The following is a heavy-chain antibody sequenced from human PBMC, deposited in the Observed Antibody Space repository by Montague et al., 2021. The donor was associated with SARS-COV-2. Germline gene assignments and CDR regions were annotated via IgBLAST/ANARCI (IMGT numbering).Heavy chain of an antibody. CDR1: GFTFSSYV. J-gene: IGHJ4*02. CDR3: ARVGRGYSCGAHFDY. D-gene: IGHD5-18*01. V-gene: IGHV3-30*04. Sequence: SLRLSCAASGFTFSSYVMHWVRQAPGKGLEWVADISYDGSNRDYADSVKGRFTISRDNSKNTLYLQMNSLRAEDTAVYYCARVGRGYSCGAHFDYWGQGTLVTVSS. CDR2: ISYDGSNR.